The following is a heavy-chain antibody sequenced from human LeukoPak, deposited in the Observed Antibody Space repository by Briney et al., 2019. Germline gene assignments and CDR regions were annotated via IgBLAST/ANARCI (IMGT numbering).Heavy chain of an antibody. CDR2: IYSGDST. D-gene: IGHD3-10*01. CDR1: GFTVSGDS. Sequence: GGSLRLSCAASGFTVSGDSMSWVRQAPGKGLEWVSLIYSGDSTYYADSVKGRFTISRDNSKNTLYLQMNSLRAEDTAMYYCATVSGGDYFDYWGQGTQVTVSS. J-gene: IGHJ4*02. V-gene: IGHV3-53*01. CDR3: ATVSGGDYFDY.